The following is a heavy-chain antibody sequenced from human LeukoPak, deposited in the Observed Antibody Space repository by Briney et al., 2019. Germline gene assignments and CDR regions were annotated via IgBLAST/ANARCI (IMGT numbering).Heavy chain of an antibody. CDR2: IYSGGST. Sequence: GGSLRLSCAASGFTVSSNYMSWVRQAPGKGLEWVSVIYSGGSTYYADSVKGRFTISRDNSKNTLYLQMNSLRAEDTAVYYCARNRYDSLTGYSAFDYWGQGALVTVSS. CDR1: GFTVSSNY. V-gene: IGHV3-53*01. D-gene: IGHD3-9*01. J-gene: IGHJ4*02. CDR3: ARNRYDSLTGYSAFDY.